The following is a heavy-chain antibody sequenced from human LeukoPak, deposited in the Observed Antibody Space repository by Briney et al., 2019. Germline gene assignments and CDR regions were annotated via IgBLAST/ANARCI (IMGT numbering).Heavy chain of an antibody. V-gene: IGHV1-69*01. CDR3: ARDLDTAMVTFDY. CDR1: GGTFSSYA. J-gene: IGHJ4*02. CDR2: IITIFGTA. D-gene: IGHD5-18*01. Sequence: GSSVKVSCKAAGGTFSSYAISWVRQAPGQGLEWMGGIITIFGTANYAQKFQGRVTITADEATSTAYMELNTLRSEDTAVYYCARDLDTAMVTFDYWGQGTLVTVSS.